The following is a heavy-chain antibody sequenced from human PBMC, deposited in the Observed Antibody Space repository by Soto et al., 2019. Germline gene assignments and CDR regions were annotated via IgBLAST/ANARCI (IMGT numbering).Heavy chain of an antibody. CDR2: IWFDGGNK. CDR1: GFTFSTYG. CDR3: ARGKDLVTSYFVY. D-gene: IGHD5-12*01. J-gene: IGHJ4*02. V-gene: IGHV3-33*01. Sequence: PGGALRLSCGASGFTFSTYGMHGVRQAPGKGLEWVAVIWFDGGNKYYADSVKGRFTISRDNSKNTLYLQMNSLRAEDTAVYYCARGKDLVTSYFVYSGLGPLVTVSS.